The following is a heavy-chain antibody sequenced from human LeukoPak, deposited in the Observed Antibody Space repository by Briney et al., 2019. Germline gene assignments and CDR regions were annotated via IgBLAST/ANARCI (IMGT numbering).Heavy chain of an antibody. CDR1: GGSISSYY. D-gene: IGHD6-19*01. CDR3: AREAVAGIYAY. CDR2: IYISGSGST. V-gene: IGHV4-4*07. J-gene: IGHJ4*02. Sequence: KPSETLSLTCTVSGGSISSYYWSWIRQPAGKGLEWIGRIYISGSGSTNYNPSLKSRVTMSVDTSKNQFSLKLSSVTAADTAVYYCAREAVAGIYAYWGQGTLVTVSS.